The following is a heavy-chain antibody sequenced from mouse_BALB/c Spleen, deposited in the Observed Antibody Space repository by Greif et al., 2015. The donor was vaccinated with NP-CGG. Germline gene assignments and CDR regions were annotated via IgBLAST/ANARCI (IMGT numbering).Heavy chain of an antibody. D-gene: IGHD2-3*01. V-gene: IGHV5-6-5*01. CDR1: GFTFSSYA. CDR3: ARVDGYPYFDV. Sequence: EVKLEESGGGLVKPGGSLKLSCAASGFTFSSYAMSWVRQTPEKRLEWVASISSGGSTYYPDSVKGRFTISRDNARNILYLQMSSLRSEDTAMYYCARVDGYPYFDVWGAGTTVTVSS. CDR2: ISSGGST. J-gene: IGHJ1*01.